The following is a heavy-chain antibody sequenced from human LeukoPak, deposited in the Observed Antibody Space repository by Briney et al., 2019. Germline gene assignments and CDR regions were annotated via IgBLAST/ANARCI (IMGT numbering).Heavy chain of an antibody. CDR2: IYSGGST. D-gene: IGHD5-12*01. J-gene: IGHJ4*02. CDR1: GFTFSSYA. CDR3: ARGEGVAPDY. Sequence: GGSLRLSCAASGFTFSSYAMSWVRQAPGKGLEWVSVIYSGGSTYYADSVKGRFTISRDNSKNTLYLQMNSLRAEDTAVYYCARGEGVAPDYWGQGTLVTVSS. V-gene: IGHV3-53*01.